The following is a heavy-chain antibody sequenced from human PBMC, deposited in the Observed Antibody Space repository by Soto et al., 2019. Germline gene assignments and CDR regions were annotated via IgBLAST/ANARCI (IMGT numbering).Heavy chain of an antibody. CDR3: GRREGAYDYVWETFDY. J-gene: IGHJ4*02. CDR2: ISYDGSNK. V-gene: IGHV3-30-3*01. D-gene: IGHD3-16*01. Sequence: QVQLVESGGGVVQPGRSLRLSCAASGFTYSSYAMHWVRQAPGKGLEWVAVISYDGSNKYYADSVTGRFTISRDNSKNTLYLQMYGLRAEDTAVYYGGRREGAYDYVWETFDYWGQGTLVTVSS. CDR1: GFTYSSYA.